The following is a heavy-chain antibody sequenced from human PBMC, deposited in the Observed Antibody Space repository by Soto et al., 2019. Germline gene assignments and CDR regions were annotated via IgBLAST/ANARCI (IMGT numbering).Heavy chain of an antibody. V-gene: IGHV1-69*13. D-gene: IGHD6-19*01. CDR2: IFPIFGTT. J-gene: IGHJ4*02. Sequence: ASGKVSCKASGGTLSSYPITWVRQAPGQGLEWLGGIFPIFGTTNYAQRFEDRVTITADELTSTAYMELSSLRSEDTAVYYCAMIEYSSGSDYWGQGTLVTVSS. CDR3: AMIEYSSGSDY. CDR1: GGTLSSYP.